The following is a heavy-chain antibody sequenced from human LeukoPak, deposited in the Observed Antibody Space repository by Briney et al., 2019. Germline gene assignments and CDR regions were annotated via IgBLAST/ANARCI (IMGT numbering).Heavy chain of an antibody. D-gene: IGHD6-6*01. CDR2: ISYDGSNK. J-gene: IGHJ6*02. V-gene: IGHV3-30-3*01. Sequence: PWRSLRLSCAASGFTFSSYAMHWVRQAPGKGLEWVAVISYDGSNKYYADSVKGRFTISRDNSKNTLYLQMNSLRAEDTAVYYCARDSWYSSSYYFYGMDVWGQGTTVTVSS. CDR1: GFTFSSYA. CDR3: ARDSWYSSSYYFYGMDV.